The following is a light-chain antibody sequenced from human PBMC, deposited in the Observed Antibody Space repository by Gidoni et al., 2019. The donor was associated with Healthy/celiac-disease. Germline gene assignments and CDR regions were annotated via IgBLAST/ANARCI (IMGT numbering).Light chain of an antibody. CDR1: SSTIGSNY. Sequence: QSVMTQPPSASGTPGQRVTIPCSGSSSTIGSNYVYWYQQLPGTAPKLLIYSNNQRPSGVPDRFSGSESGTSSSLAISGLRSEDEADYYCAAWDDSLSGPVFGGGTKLTVL. CDR3: AAWDDSLSGPV. V-gene: IGLV1-47*02. J-gene: IGLJ3*02. CDR2: SNN.